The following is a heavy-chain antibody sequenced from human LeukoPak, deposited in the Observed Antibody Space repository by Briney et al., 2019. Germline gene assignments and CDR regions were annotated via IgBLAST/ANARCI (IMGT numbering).Heavy chain of an antibody. D-gene: IGHD1-26*01. CDR1: GGSISSYY. CDR3: ARREVGATYFQH. V-gene: IGHV4-59*08. J-gene: IGHJ1*01. Sequence: PSETLSLTCTVSGGSISSYYWSWIRQPPGKGLEWIGYIYYSGSTNYNPSLRSRVTISVDTSKNQFSLKLSSVTAADTAVYYCARREVGATYFQHWGQGTLVTVSS. CDR2: IYYSGST.